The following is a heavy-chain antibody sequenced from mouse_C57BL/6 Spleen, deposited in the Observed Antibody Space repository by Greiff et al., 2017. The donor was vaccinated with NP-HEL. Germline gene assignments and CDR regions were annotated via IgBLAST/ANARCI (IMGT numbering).Heavy chain of an antibody. Sequence: QVQLQQSGAELVRPGASVTLSCKASGYTFTDYEMHWVKQTPVHGLEWIGAIDPETGGTAYNQKFKGKAILTADKSSSTAYMELRSLTSEDSAVYYCTSHYYGSSYDFDYWGQGTTLTVSS. V-gene: IGHV1-15*01. CDR3: TSHYYGSSYDFDY. CDR1: GYTFTDYE. J-gene: IGHJ2*01. CDR2: IDPETGGT. D-gene: IGHD1-1*01.